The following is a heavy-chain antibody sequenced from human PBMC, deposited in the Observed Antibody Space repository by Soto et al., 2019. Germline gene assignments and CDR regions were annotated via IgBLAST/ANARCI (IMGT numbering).Heavy chain of an antibody. V-gene: IGHV4-31*03. CDR2: IYYSGST. CDR1: GGSISSGGYY. Sequence: QVQLQESGPGLVKPSQTLSLTCTVSGGSISSGGYYWSWIRHHPGKGLEWIGYIYYSGSTYYNPSLKSRVTVSVDTSKNQFSLKLSSVTAADTAVYYCARTFYGDYVWYFDLWGRGTLVTVSS. J-gene: IGHJ2*01. D-gene: IGHD4-17*01. CDR3: ARTFYGDYVWYFDL.